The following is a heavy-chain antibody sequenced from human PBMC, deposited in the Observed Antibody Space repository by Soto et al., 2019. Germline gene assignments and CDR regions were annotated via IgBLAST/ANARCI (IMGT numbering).Heavy chain of an antibody. Sequence: GGSLRLSCVVSELTFSSSWMHWVRQGPGKGLVWVSRINSDGTYINYADSVKGRFTTSRDNAKNMLYLQMNSLRAEDTALYYCVTGWSEYWGQGTLVTVSS. D-gene: IGHD2-15*01. CDR3: VTGWSEY. J-gene: IGHJ4*02. CDR2: INSDGTYI. CDR1: ELTFSSSW. V-gene: IGHV3-74*01.